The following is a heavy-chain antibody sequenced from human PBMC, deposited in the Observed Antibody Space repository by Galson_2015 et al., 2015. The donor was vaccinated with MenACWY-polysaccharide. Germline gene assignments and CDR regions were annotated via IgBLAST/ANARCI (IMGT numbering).Heavy chain of an antibody. CDR1: GGSVNTGDSY. Sequence: QVQLQESGPGLVKPSQTLSLTCTVSGGSVNTGDSYWCWIRQPAGKELEWIGQIYPSGNTNYNPSLRSRVTISLDTSKNQFSRELNSVPAADTAVYYCAREFHYWGQGILVTVSS. J-gene: IGHJ4*02. CDR2: IYPSGNT. V-gene: IGHV4-61*02. CDR3: AREFHY.